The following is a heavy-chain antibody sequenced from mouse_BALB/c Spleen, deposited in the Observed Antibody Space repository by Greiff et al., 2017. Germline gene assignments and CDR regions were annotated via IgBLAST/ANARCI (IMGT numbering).Heavy chain of an antibody. J-gene: IGHJ2*01. CDR2: IDPSDSYT. V-gene: IGHV1S127*01. CDR1: GYTFTSYW. D-gene: IGHD1-1*01. Sequence: VQLQQPGAELVKPGASVKMSCKASGYTFTSYWMHWVKQRPGQGLEWIGVIDPSDSYTSYNQKFKGKATLTVDTSSSTAYMQLSSLTSEDSAVYYCTRIHGSSPYYFDYWGQGTTLTVSS. CDR3: TRIHGSSPYYFDY.